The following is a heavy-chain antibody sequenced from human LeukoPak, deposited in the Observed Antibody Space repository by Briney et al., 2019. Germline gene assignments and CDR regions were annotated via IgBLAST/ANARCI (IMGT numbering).Heavy chain of an antibody. J-gene: IGHJ4*02. V-gene: IGHV3-48*01. CDR2: ISSSSSTI. D-gene: IGHD3-16*02. CDR3: AKEGYDYVWGSYPQPFDY. CDR1: RFTFSTYT. Sequence: GGSLRLSCAASRFTFSTYTMSWVRQAPGKGLERVSYISSSSSTIYYADSVKGRFTISRDNAKNSLYLQMNSLRAEDTAVYYCAKEGYDYVWGSYPQPFDYWGQGTLVTVSS.